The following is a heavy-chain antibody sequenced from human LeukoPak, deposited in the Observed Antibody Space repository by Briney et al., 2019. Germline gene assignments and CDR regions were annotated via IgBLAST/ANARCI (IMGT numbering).Heavy chain of an antibody. CDR2: IIPIFGTA. D-gene: IGHD3-22*01. CDR1: GGTFSSYA. CDR3: ARGNPLGYYDSSGYYFY. V-gene: IGHV1-69*13. J-gene: IGHJ4*02. Sequence: GASVKVSCKASGGTFSSYAISWVRQAPGQGLEWMGGIIPIFGTANYAQKFQGRVTITADESTCTAYMELSSLRSEDTAVYYCARGNPLGYYDSSGYYFYWGQGTLVTVSS.